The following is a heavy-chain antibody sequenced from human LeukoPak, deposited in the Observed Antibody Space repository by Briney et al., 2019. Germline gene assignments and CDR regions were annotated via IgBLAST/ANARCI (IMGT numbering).Heavy chain of an antibody. V-gene: IGHV4-59*01. D-gene: IGHD6-13*01. J-gene: IGHJ5*02. CDR1: GGSISSYY. CDR2: IYYSGST. Sequence: SETLSLTCTVSGGSISSYYWSWIRQPPGKGLEWIGYIYYSGSTNYNPSLKSRVTISVDTSKNQFSLKLSSVTAADTAVYYCAREGRRMAAAASNWFDPWGQGTLVTVSS. CDR3: AREGRRMAAAASNWFDP.